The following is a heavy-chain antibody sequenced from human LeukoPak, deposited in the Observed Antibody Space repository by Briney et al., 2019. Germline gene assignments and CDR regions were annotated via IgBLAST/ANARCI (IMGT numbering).Heavy chain of an antibody. CDR2: ISSGSTFI. J-gene: IGHJ4*02. D-gene: IGHD6-19*01. CDR1: GFTFSSYI. CDR3: ATDRSGWYMYFFDY. V-gene: IGHV3-21*01. Sequence: GGSLRLPCAASGFTFSSYIVNWVRQAPGKGLEWISSISSGSTFIYYADSAKGRFTISRDNAKNSLFLRMNSLRAEDTAVYYCATDRSGWYMYFFDYWGQGTVVTVSS.